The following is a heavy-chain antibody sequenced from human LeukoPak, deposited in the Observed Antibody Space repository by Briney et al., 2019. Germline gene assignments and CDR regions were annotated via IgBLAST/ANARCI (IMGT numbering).Heavy chain of an antibody. D-gene: IGHD3-10*01. CDR1: GFTLSRYW. CDR3: ARGIIYLDY. Sequence: GGSLRLSCAASGFTLSRYWMHWVRQAPGKGLVWVSRINSDGSTTTYADSVKGRFTISRDNAKNTLYLQMNSLRAEDTAVYYCARGIIYLDYWGQGTLVTVSS. V-gene: IGHV3-74*01. CDR2: INSDGSTT. J-gene: IGHJ4*02.